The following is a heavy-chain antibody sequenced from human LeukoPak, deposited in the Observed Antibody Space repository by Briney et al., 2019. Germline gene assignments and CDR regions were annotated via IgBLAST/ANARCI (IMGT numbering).Heavy chain of an antibody. CDR1: GFVFSIYT. Sequence: GGSLRLSCSASGFVFSIYTMYWVRQTPGKGPEYVSTISGSGNGFSIYYADSVKGRFTISRDDSKSILYLQMNGLRSEDTAVYYCVKDSGRVRGTPDSWGQGTLVTVSS. V-gene: IGHV3-64D*06. D-gene: IGHD3-10*01. CDR2: ISGSGNGFSI. CDR3: VKDSGRVRGTPDS. J-gene: IGHJ4*02.